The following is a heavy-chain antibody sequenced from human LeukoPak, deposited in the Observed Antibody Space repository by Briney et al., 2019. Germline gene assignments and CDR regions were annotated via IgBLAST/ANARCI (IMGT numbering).Heavy chain of an antibody. CDR3: VRQGLQSGTYPAY. D-gene: IGHD1-26*01. CDR1: GYTFNNYW. Sequence: GESLKISCKASGYTFNNYWIGWVRQMPGRGLEWMWMLYPDGSATTYHPSFEGRVTIPADKSVTTAYLEWNSLKASDTALYYCVRQGLQSGTYPAYWGPGTLVTVSS. J-gene: IGHJ4*02. CDR2: LYPDGSAT. V-gene: IGHV5-51*01.